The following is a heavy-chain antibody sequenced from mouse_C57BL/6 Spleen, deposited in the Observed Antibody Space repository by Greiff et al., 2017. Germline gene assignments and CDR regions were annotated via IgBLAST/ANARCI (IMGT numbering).Heavy chain of an antibody. Sequence: VQLVESGAELARPGASVKLSCKASGYTFTSYGISWVKQRTGQGLEWIGEIYPRSGNTYYNEKFKGKATLTADKSSSTAYMELRSPTSEDSAVYFCARDDYDYYAMDYWGQGTSVTVSS. D-gene: IGHD2-4*01. J-gene: IGHJ4*01. CDR1: GYTFTSYG. CDR3: ARDDYDYYAMDY. V-gene: IGHV1-81*01. CDR2: IYPRSGNT.